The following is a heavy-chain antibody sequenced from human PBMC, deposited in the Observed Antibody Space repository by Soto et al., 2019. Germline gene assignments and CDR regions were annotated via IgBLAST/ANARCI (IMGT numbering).Heavy chain of an antibody. CDR3: ARIPVDTYMINWFDP. CDR1: GGSVSIGDYY. Sequence: SETLSLTCTVSGGSVSIGDYYWSCIRQPPGKGLEWIGYIYYSGSTNYNPSLKSRVSISLDTSKNQFSLRLTSVTAADTAVYYCARIPVDTYMINWFDPWGQGTLVTVSS. D-gene: IGHD5-18*01. V-gene: IGHV4-61*08. CDR2: IYYSGST. J-gene: IGHJ5*02.